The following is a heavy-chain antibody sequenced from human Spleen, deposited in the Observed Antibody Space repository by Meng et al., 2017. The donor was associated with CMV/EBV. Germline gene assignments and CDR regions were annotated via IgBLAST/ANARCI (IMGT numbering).Heavy chain of an antibody. Sequence: SGFSLSTSGVGVGWIRPPPGKALEWLALIYWNDAKHYSPSLRGRLTITKDTSKNQVVLTMTNMDPVDTATYCCAHRRCFDYCNDWFDPWGQGTLVTVSS. V-gene: IGHV2-5*01. D-gene: IGHD4-11*01. J-gene: IGHJ5*02. CDR2: IYWNDAK. CDR3: AHRRCFDYCNDWFDP. CDR1: GFSLSTSGVG.